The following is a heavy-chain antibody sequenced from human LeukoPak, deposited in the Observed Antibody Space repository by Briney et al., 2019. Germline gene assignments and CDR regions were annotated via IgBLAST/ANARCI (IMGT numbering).Heavy chain of an antibody. Sequence: GGSLRLSCVASGVTLSNYAMSWVRQAPGKGLEWVSTIYTGGNTYYAASVKGRFTISRDFSKNTVFLHMNSLRAEDTAMYYCARGDDSGYYDYFDYWGQGALVTVSS. CDR1: GVTLSNYA. D-gene: IGHD5-12*01. CDR3: ARGDDSGYYDYFDY. V-gene: IGHV3-53*01. J-gene: IGHJ4*02. CDR2: IYTGGNT.